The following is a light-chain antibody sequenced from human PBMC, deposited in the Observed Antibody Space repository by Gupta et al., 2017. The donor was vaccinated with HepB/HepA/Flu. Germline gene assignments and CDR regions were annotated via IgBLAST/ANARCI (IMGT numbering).Light chain of an antibody. CDR1: KSFSSNY. Sequence: EIVLTLSPGTLSLSPGERATLSCMASKSFSSNYLAWSQQKPGQAPRLIIYCVSSRATGIPVRFSGSGSRTDFTLTISRLDPEDFAVYYGQHYGSSHLITFGQETRLEIK. CDR3: QHYGSSHLIT. CDR2: CVS. J-gene: IGKJ5*01. V-gene: IGKV3-20*01.